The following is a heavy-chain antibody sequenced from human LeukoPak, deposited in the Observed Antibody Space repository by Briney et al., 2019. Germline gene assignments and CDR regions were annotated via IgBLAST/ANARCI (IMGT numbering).Heavy chain of an antibody. Sequence: GGSLRLSCAASGFTFSRYSMNWVRQAPGKGLEWVSSISSSSYIYYADSVKGRFTISRDNAKNSLYLQMNSLRAEDTAVYYCARYYDSSGYYRASVYWGQGTLVTVSS. J-gene: IGHJ4*02. CDR3: ARYYDSSGYYRASVY. CDR2: ISSSSYI. CDR1: GFTFSRYS. D-gene: IGHD3-22*01. V-gene: IGHV3-21*01.